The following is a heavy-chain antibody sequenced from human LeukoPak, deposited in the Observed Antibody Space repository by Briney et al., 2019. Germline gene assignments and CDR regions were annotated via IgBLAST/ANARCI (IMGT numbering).Heavy chain of an antibody. Sequence: SETLSLTCAVSGGSISSGGYSWSWIRQPPGKGLEWIGYIYHSGSTYYNPSLKSRVTISVDRSKNQFSLKLSSVTAADTAVYYCARAYYYGSGSLNSPFDYWGQGTLVTVSS. J-gene: IGHJ4*02. CDR2: IYHSGST. CDR3: ARAYYYGSGSLNSPFDY. CDR1: GGSISSGGYS. D-gene: IGHD3-10*01. V-gene: IGHV4-30-2*01.